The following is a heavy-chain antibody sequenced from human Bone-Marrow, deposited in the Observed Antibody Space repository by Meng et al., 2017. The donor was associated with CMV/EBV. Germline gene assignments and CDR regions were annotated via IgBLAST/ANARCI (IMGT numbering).Heavy chain of an antibody. Sequence: GESLKISCVASGFSFSKHWMSWVRQAPGKGLEYLANINLYGSEKYYMDSVKGRFTISRDNAKNSLFLQMNSLRAEDTAVYYCARVPPGLGTGFDIWGQGTRVTGSS. CDR3: ARVPPGLGTGFDI. J-gene: IGHJ3*02. CDR1: GFSFSKHW. D-gene: IGHD3/OR15-3a*01. V-gene: IGHV3-7*01. CDR2: INLYGSEK.